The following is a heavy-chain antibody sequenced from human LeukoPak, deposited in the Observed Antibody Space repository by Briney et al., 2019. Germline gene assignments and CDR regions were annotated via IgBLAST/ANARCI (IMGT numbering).Heavy chain of an antibody. CDR3: ARDREAKARIGGMDV. D-gene: IGHD5-12*01. Sequence: GGSLRLSCAASGFTVSSNYMSWVRQAPGKGLEWVSVIYSGGSTYYADSVKGRFTISRDNAKNSLYLQMSSLRDEDTAIYYCARDREAKARIGGMDVWGQGTTVIVSS. J-gene: IGHJ6*02. CDR1: GFTVSSNY. V-gene: IGHV3-53*01. CDR2: IYSGGST.